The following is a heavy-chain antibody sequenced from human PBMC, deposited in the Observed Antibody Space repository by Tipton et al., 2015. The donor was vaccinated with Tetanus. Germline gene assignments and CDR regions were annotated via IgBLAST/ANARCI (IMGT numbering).Heavy chain of an antibody. CDR3: ARTSLRYCSGGSCYHHAFDI. J-gene: IGHJ3*02. CDR2: MNPNSGNT. Sequence: QSGPEVKKPGASVKVSCKASGYTFTSYDINWVRQATGQGLEWMGWMNPNSGNTGYAQKFQGRVTMTRNTSISTAYMELSSLRSEDAAVYYCARTSLRYCSGGSCYHHAFDIWGQGTMVTVSS. D-gene: IGHD2-15*01. V-gene: IGHV1-8*01. CDR1: GYTFTSYD.